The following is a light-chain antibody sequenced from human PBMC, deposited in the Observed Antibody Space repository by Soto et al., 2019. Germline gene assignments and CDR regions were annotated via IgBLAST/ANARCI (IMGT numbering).Light chain of an antibody. CDR1: QSVHTF. CDR3: HQRSNWPPDT. Sequence: IVVSQSPDTLSLSPGEGASLSCRASQSVHTFLAWYQQKPGQAPRLLIYGASTRATGVPARFSGSGSGTDFTLTISSLEPEDFAVYYCHQRSNWPPDTFGQGTRLEIK. J-gene: IGKJ5*01. CDR2: GAS. V-gene: IGKV3-11*01.